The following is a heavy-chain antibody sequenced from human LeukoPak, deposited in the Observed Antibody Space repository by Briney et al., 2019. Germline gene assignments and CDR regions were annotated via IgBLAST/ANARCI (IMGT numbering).Heavy chain of an antibody. D-gene: IGHD2-2*02. CDR1: GFIFSNYA. CDR2: ISGGGGST. Sequence: GGSLRLSCAASGFIFSNYAMNWVRQAPGKGLEWVSGISGGGGSTYYADSVKGRFTTSRDNSENTLYLQMNSLRAEDTAIYHCARGGRYCTTTNCYIGKWGQGTLVTVSS. J-gene: IGHJ1*01. CDR3: ARGGRYCTTTNCYIGK. V-gene: IGHV3-23*01.